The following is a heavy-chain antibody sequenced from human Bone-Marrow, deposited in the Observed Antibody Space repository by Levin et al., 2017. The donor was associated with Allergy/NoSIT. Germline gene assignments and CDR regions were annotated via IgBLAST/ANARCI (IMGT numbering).Heavy chain of an antibody. CDR1: GGSISSGSYY. CDR3: AAAKYHGSRSFYAPFDF. CDR2: IYSSGST. V-gene: IGHV4-61*02. Sequence: SETLSLTCTVSGGSISSGSYYWTWIRQPAGKGLECIGRIYSSGSTNYKASLKSRVTISVDTSENQFSLKLSSVTAADTAVYFCAAAKYHGSRSFYAPFDFWGRGTLVTVSS. J-gene: IGHJ2*01. D-gene: IGHD3-10*01.